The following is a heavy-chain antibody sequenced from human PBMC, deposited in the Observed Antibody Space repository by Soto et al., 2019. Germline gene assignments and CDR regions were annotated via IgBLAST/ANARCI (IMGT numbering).Heavy chain of an antibody. CDR3: ARGPGWLRN. Sequence: EVQLAESGGGLVQPGGSLRLSCEASGFTFSNNYMSWVRQAPGKGLEWVSVIYGDGTTYYADSVEGRFTISRDSSKNTVHLQTNSLRADDTAVYYCARGPGWLRNWGQGTLVTVSS. D-gene: IGHD5-12*01. CDR2: IYGDGTT. CDR1: GFTFSNNY. V-gene: IGHV3-66*01. J-gene: IGHJ4*02.